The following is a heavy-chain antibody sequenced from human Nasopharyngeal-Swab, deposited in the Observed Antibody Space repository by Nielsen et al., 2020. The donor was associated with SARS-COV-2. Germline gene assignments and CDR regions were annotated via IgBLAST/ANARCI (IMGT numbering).Heavy chain of an antibody. CDR2: ISSSSSYI. CDR3: ARADSSSGNLDY. CDR1: GFTFSSYS. Sequence: GESLKISCAASGFTFSSYSMNWVRQAPGKGLEWVSSISSSSSYIYYADSVKGRFTISRDNAKNSLYLQMDSLRAEDTAVYYGARADSSSGNLDYWGQGTRSPSPQ. J-gene: IGHJ4*02. D-gene: IGHD6-13*01. V-gene: IGHV3-21*01.